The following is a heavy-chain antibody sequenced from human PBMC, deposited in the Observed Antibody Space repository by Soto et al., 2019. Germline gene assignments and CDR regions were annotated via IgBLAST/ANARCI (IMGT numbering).Heavy chain of an antibody. CDR3: ARASDTLIWFAEYDFDY. CDR1: GFTFSSYS. V-gene: IGHV3-48*02. CDR2: ISSSSSTI. J-gene: IGHJ4*02. D-gene: IGHD3-10*01. Sequence: GGSLRLSCAASGFTFSSYSMNWVRQAPGKGLEWVSYISSSSSTIYYADSVKGRFTISRDNAKNSLYLQMNSLRDEDTAVYYCARASDTLIWFAEYDFDYWGQGTLVIVSS.